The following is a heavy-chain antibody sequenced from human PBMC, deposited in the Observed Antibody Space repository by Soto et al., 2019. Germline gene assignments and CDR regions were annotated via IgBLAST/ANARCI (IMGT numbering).Heavy chain of an antibody. D-gene: IGHD2-15*01. CDR3: ARDPVVAATQPLFNWFDP. J-gene: IGHJ5*02. Sequence: QVQLVQSGAEVKKPGASVKVSCKASGYAFTSYGISWVRQAPGQGLEWMGWISAYNGNTNYAQKLQGRVTMTTDTSTSTAYMELRSLRSDDTAVYYCARDPVVAATQPLFNWFDPWGQGTLVTVSS. CDR1: GYAFTSYG. CDR2: ISAYNGNT. V-gene: IGHV1-18*01.